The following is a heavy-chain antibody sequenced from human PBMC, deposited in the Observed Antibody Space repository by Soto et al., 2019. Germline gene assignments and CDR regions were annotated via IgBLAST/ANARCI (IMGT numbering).Heavy chain of an antibody. Sequence: QVQLVQSGAEVKKPGSSVKVSCKASGGTFSSYAISWVRQAPGQGLEWMGGIIPIFGTANYAQKFQGRVTITADESTSTAYMELSSLRSEDTAVYYCAKDLKQWLVGTQRIYYYYYGMDVWGQGTTVTVSS. CDR2: IIPIFGTA. V-gene: IGHV1-69*01. CDR3: AKDLKQWLVGTQRIYYYYYGMDV. CDR1: GGTFSSYA. J-gene: IGHJ6*02. D-gene: IGHD6-19*01.